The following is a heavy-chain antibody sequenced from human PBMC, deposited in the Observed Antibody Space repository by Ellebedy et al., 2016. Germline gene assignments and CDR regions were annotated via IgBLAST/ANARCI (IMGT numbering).Heavy chain of an antibody. V-gene: IGHV3-11*04. J-gene: IGHJ4*02. Sequence: GESLKISCAASGFTFSDYYMSWIRQAPGKGLEWVSYISSSGSTIYYADSVKGRFTISRDNAKNSLYLQMNSLRVEDTAVYYCARGGISSSWYVFFFDYWGQGTLVTVSS. D-gene: IGHD6-13*01. CDR2: ISSSGSTI. CDR1: GFTFSDYY. CDR3: ARGGISSSWYVFFFDY.